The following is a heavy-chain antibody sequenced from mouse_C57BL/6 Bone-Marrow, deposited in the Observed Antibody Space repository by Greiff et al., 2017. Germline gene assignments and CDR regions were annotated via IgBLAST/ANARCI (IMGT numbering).Heavy chain of an antibody. V-gene: IGHV1-26*01. CDR1: GYTFTDYY. CDR3: AREYYGSSWYFDY. J-gene: IGHJ2*03. CDR2: INPNNGGT. D-gene: IGHD1-1*01. Sequence: EVQLQQSGPALVKPGASVKISCKASGYTFTDYYMNWVKQSPGKGLEWIGDINPNNGGTSYNQKIKGKATLTVDKDSSTAYMELRSLTSEDSAVYYYAREYYGSSWYFDYWGQGTSLTVSS.